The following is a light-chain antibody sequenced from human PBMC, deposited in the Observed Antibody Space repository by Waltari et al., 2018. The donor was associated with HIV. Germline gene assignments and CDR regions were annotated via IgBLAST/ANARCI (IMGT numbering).Light chain of an antibody. CDR3: QVWDSSSDHPV. CDR2: DDS. Sequence: SYVLTQPPSVSVAPGQTARITCGGNNIGSKSVHWYQQKPGQPPVLVVYDDSDRPSGSPERFSGSNSGNTATLTISRVEAGDEADYYCQVWDSSSDHPVFGGGTKLTVL. CDR1: NIGSKS. V-gene: IGLV3-21*02. J-gene: IGLJ3*02.